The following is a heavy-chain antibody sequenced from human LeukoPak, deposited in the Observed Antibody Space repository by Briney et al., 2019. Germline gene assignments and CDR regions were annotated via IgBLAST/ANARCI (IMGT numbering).Heavy chain of an antibody. CDR2: ISAYNGNT. CDR1: GYTFTSYG. V-gene: IGHV1-18*01. D-gene: IGHD3-22*01. J-gene: IGHJ4*02. CDR3: ARVAGRGYYDSSGYYDY. Sequence: ASVTVSCKASGYTFTSYGISWVRQAPGQGLEWMGWISAYNGNTNYAQKLQGRVTMTTDTSTSTAYMELRSLRSDDTAVYYCARVAGRGYYDSSGYYDYWGQGTLVTVSS.